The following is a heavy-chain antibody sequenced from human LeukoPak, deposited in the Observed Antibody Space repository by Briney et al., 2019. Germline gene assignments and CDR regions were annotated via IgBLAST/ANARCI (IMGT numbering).Heavy chain of an antibody. CDR1: GFTFSSYV. Sequence: PGGSLSLSCAASGFTFSSYVMNWVRQAPGKGLEWVSYISSRGITIYYADSVRGRFAISRDNAKNSLYLQMNSLRAEDTAVYYCARDLPYGISDYPPGIWGQGTLVTVSS. CDR3: ARDLPYGISDYPPGI. CDR2: ISSRGITI. V-gene: IGHV3-48*03. D-gene: IGHD3-22*01. J-gene: IGHJ4*02.